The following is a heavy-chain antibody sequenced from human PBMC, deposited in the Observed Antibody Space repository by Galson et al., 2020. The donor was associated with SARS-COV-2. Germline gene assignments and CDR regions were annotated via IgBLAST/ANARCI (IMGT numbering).Heavy chain of an antibody. Sequence: LSLTCAASGFTLSTAAMNWVPQVPGEGLEWVSAIRGTGGSGGTPHYADSVKCRSTITRDNSKNMVYLQLNSLRAEDTAVYYCAKDAGHSRGLITGIYWYFDLWGRGTVVTVSS. CDR3: AKDAGHSRGLITGIYWYFDL. V-gene: IGHV3-23*01. CDR1: GFTLSTAA. J-gene: IGHJ2*01. D-gene: IGHD3-10*01. CDR2: IRGTGGSGGTP.